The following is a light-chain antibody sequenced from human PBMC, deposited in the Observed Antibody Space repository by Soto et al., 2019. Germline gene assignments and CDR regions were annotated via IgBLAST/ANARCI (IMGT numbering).Light chain of an antibody. CDR2: AAS. CDR1: QGISSY. V-gene: IGKV1-9*01. Sequence: ILLTQSPFSLSASVGDRVTITCRASQGISSYLAWYQQKPGKAPKLLIYAASTLQSGVPSRFSGSGSGTEFTLTISSLDPDDFATYYCLQVANFPRTFGQGTTVDLK. J-gene: IGKJ1*01. CDR3: LQVANFPRT.